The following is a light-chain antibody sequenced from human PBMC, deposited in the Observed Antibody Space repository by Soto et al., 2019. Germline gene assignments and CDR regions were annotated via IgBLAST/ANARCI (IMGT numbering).Light chain of an antibody. CDR1: QSVSSY. V-gene: IGKV3-11*01. Sequence: EIVLTQSPATLSLSPAERATLSCRASQSVSSYLAWYQQKPGQAPRLLIYGASNRATDIPARFSGSGSGTDFTLTISSLESEDFADYYCQQRGNWPRTFGQGTKLEIK. J-gene: IGKJ2*01. CDR3: QQRGNWPRT. CDR2: GAS.